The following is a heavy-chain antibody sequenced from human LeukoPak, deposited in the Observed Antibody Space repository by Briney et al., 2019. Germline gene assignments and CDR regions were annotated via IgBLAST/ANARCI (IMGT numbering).Heavy chain of an antibody. J-gene: IGHJ4*02. CDR1: GFTFSSYG. V-gene: IGHV3-30*18. Sequence: GGSLRLSCAASGFTFSSYGMHWVRQAPGKGLEWVAVISYDGSNKYYADPVKGRFTISRDNSKNTLYLQMNSLRAEDTAVYYCAKEGIRGLRLTDYWGQGTLVTVSS. CDR2: ISYDGSNK. CDR3: AKEGIRGLRLTDY. D-gene: IGHD4-17*01.